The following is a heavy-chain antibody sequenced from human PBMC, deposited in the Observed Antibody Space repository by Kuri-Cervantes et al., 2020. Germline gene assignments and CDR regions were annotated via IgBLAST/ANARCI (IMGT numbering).Heavy chain of an antibody. J-gene: IGHJ6*02. V-gene: IGHV4-61*02. D-gene: IGHD3/OR15-3a*01. CDR2: IYTSGST. CDR1: GGSISSGSYY. Sequence: SETLSLTCTVSGGSISSGSYYWSWIRQPAGKGLEWIGRIYTSGSTNYNPSLKSRVTISVDTSKNQFSLKLSSVTAADTAVYYCARCYDLLSGMDVWGQGTTVTVSS. CDR3: ARCYDLLSGMDV.